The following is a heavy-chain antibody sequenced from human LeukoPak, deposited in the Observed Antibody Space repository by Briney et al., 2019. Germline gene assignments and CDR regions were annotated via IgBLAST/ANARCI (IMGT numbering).Heavy chain of an antibody. CDR3: AREELSVITDTCCSGLGY. CDR1: VYTFTGFY. D-gene: IGHD3-22*01. J-gene: IGHJ4*02. Sequence: ASVKVSCKASVYTFTGFYMHWVRQAPGQGLDWMGWINPISGGTNYAQKLQGRVTMTRDTSINTAYMELGSLRSDDTAVYYCAREELSVITDTCCSGLGYWGQGTLVTVSS. CDR2: INPISGGT. V-gene: IGHV1-2*02.